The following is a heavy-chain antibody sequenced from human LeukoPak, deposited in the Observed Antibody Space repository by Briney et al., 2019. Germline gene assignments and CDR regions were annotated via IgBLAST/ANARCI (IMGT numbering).Heavy chain of an antibody. J-gene: IGHJ5*02. CDR2: IYYSGST. CDR1: GGSISSYY. Sequence: SETLSLTCTVSGGSISSYYWSCIRRPPGKGLEWIGYIYYSGSTNYNPSLKSRVTISVDTSKNQFSLKLSSVTAVDTAVYYCAAEGVTMVRGVIGNWFDPWGQGTLVTVSS. V-gene: IGHV4-59*01. CDR3: AAEGVTMVRGVIGNWFDP. D-gene: IGHD3-10*01.